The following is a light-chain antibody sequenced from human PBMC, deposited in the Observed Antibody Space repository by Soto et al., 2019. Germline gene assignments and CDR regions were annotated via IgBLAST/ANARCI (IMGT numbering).Light chain of an antibody. CDR1: QSVSSY. V-gene: IGKV3-20*01. CDR2: SAS. CDR3: QQYGSTPWT. Sequence: TQSPATLSLSPGERATLSCRASQSVSSYLAWYQQKPGQAPRLLIYSASSIATGIPERFSGSGSGTVFTLTITSLQPEDFAAYYCQQYGSTPWTVGQGTKVDIK. J-gene: IGKJ1*01.